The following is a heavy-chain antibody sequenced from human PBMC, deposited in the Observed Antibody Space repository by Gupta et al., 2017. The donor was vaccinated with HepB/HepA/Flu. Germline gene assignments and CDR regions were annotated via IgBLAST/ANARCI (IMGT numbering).Heavy chain of an antibody. Sequence: QLQLQESGPGLVKPSETLSLTCTVSGGSISSSSYYWGWIRQPPGKGLEWIGSIYYSGSTYYNPSLKSRVTISVDTSKNQFSLKLSSVTAADTAVYYCARSRLWDYYFDYWGQGTLVTVSS. V-gene: IGHV4-39*01. D-gene: IGHD5-18*01. CDR3: ARSRLWDYYFDY. CDR2: IYYSGST. CDR1: GGSISSSSYY. J-gene: IGHJ4*02.